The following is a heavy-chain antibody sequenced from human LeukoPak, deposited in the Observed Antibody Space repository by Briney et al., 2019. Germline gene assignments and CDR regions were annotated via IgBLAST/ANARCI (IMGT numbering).Heavy chain of an antibody. CDR2: IYTSGST. D-gene: IGHD3-3*01. CDR3: ARERGYDFWSGYYKGGDYYYMDV. CDR1: GGSFSGYY. V-gene: IGHV4-4*07. J-gene: IGHJ6*03. Sequence: SETLSLTCAVYGGSFSGYYWSWIRQPAGKGLEWIGRIYTSGSTNYNPSLKSRVTISVDTSKNQFSLKLSSVTAADTAVYYCARERGYDFWSGYYKGGDYYYMDVWGKGTTVTVSS.